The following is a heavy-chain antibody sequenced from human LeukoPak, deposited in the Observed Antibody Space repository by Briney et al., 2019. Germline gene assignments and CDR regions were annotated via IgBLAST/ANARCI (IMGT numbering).Heavy chain of an antibody. Sequence: SVKVSCKASGGTFSSYAISWVRQAPGQGLEWMGRIIPILGISNYAQKFQGRVTITADKSTSTAYMELSSPRSEDTAVYYCARDNILCGGDCYWDYYYGMDVWGQGTTVTVSS. CDR3: ARDNILCGGDCYWDYYYGMDV. V-gene: IGHV1-69*04. CDR1: GGTFSSYA. D-gene: IGHD2-21*02. J-gene: IGHJ6*02. CDR2: IIPILGIS.